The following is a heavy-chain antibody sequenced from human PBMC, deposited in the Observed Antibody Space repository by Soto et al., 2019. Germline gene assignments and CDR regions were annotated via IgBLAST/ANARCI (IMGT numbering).Heavy chain of an antibody. J-gene: IGHJ4*02. CDR1: GFTFSNYG. CDR2: ITSRSDYI. V-gene: IGHV3-21*01. Sequence: GGSLRPSCAASGFTFSNYGMSWVRQAPGKGLEWVSSITSRSDYIYYADSVRGRFTISRDNAKNSLFLQMNRLRAEDTAVYYCARVDGYTYPNDYWGQGTLVTVSS. D-gene: IGHD5-12*01. CDR3: ARVDGYTYPNDY.